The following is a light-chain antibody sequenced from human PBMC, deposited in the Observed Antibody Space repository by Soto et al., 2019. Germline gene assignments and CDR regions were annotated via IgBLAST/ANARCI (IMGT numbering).Light chain of an antibody. J-gene: IGLJ3*02. Sequence: QSALTQPPSVSGAPGQRVTISCTGSSSNIGAGYDVHWYQQLPGTAPKLLIYGNSNRPSGVPDRFSGSKSGTSASLDITGLQAEDEADYYCQSYDRSLSVWVFGGGTK. CDR1: SSNIGAGYD. CDR2: GNS. CDR3: QSYDRSLSVWV. V-gene: IGLV1-40*01.